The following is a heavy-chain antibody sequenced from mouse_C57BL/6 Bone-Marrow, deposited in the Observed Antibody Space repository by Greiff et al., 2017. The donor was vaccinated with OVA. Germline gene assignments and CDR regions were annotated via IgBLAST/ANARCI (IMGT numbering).Heavy chain of an antibody. CDR1: GFTFSSYT. Sequence: EVMLVESGGGLVKPGGSLKLSCAASGFTFSSYTMSWVRQTPEKRLEWVATISGGGGNTYYPDSVKGRFTISRDNAKNTLYLQLSSLRSEDTALYYGSRQAFNCGSVLYAIDYWGQGTSVTVSS. CDR3: SRQAFNCGSVLYAIDY. D-gene: IGHD1-1*01. J-gene: IGHJ4*01. CDR2: ISGGGGNT. V-gene: IGHV5-9*01.